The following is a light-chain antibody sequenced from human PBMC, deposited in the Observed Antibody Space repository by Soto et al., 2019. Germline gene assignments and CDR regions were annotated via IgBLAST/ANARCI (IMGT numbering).Light chain of an antibody. Sequence: QSALTQPRSMSGSPGQSVTIPCTGTSSDVGGYNYVSWYQHHPGKAPKLMIYDVSKRPSGVPDRFSGSRSGNTASLTISGLQADDEADYYCCSYAGTYTFVFGTGTKVTVL. CDR3: CSYAGTYTFV. CDR1: SSDVGGYNY. J-gene: IGLJ1*01. V-gene: IGLV2-11*01. CDR2: DVS.